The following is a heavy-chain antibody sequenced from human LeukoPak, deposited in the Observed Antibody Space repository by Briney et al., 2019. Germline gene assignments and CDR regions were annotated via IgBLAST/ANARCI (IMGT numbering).Heavy chain of an antibody. D-gene: IGHD6-19*01. Sequence: SQTLSLTCVVSGDSVSSKNGAWNWIRQSPSRGLEWLGRTYYRSKWYNEYAESMEGRMTISQDTSKNQYSLHLNSVTPDDTAVYYCARDFGTTGWHTFGYWGQGTLVTVSS. CDR2: TYYRSKWYN. V-gene: IGHV6-1*01. CDR1: GDSVSSKNGA. J-gene: IGHJ4*02. CDR3: ARDFGTTGWHTFGY.